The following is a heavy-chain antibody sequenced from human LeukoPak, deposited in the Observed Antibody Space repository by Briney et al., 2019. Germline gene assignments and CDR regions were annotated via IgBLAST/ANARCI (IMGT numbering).Heavy chain of an antibody. Sequence: ASVKVSCKASGYTFTSYGISWVRQAPGQGLEWMGWISAFNGNTNYAQKLQGRVTMTTDTSTSTAYMELRSLRSDDTAVYYCAREPRPSGGIYYFDYWGQGTLVTVSS. V-gene: IGHV1-18*01. CDR3: AREPRPSGGIYYFDY. D-gene: IGHD6-13*01. J-gene: IGHJ4*02. CDR1: GYTFTSYG. CDR2: ISAFNGNT.